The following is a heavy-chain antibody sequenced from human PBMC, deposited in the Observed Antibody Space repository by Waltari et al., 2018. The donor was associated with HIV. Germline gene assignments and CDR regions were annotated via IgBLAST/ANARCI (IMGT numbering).Heavy chain of an antibody. CDR1: GFTFSDAW. J-gene: IGHJ4*02. D-gene: IGHD2-2*03. Sequence: EVQLVESGGGLIKPGGSLRLSCAASGFTFSDAWMSWVRQAPGKRLEWVARIKTQADGETTDYAAPVQGRFTVSRDDARNTVYLQIDSLKTDDTAMYYCTTWMYWGPGTRVTVSS. CDR2: IKTQADGETT. V-gene: IGHV3-15*01. CDR3: TTWMY.